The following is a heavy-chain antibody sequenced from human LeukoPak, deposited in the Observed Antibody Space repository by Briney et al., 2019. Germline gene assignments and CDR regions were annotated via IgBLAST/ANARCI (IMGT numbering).Heavy chain of an antibody. CDR3: ARQPRCFEAYYYMDV. CDR1: GGSISSSSYY. Sequence: SETLSLTCTVSGGSISSSSYYWGWIRQPPGKGLEWIGSIYYSGSTYYNPSLKSRVTISVDTSKNQFSLKLSSVTAADTAVYYCARQPRCFEAYYYMDVWGKGTTVTISS. J-gene: IGHJ6*03. CDR2: IYYSGST. V-gene: IGHV4-39*01. D-gene: IGHD3-9*01.